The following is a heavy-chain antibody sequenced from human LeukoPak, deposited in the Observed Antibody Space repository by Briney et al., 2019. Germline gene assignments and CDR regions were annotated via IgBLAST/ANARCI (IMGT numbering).Heavy chain of an antibody. J-gene: IGHJ6*02. V-gene: IGHV4-59*08. D-gene: IGHD2/OR15-2a*01. CDR3: ARSHEEYCDYYYGMDV. CDR1: GGSISSYY. Sequence: SETLSLTCTVSGGSISSYYWSWIRQPPGKGLEWIGYIYYSGSTNYNPSLKSRVTISVDTSKNQFSLKLSSVTAADTAVYYCARSHEEYCDYYYGMDVWGQGTTVTVSS. CDR2: IYYSGST.